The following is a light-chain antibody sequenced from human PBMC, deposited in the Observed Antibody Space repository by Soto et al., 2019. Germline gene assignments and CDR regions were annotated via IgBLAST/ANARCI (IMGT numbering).Light chain of an antibody. CDR1: ISDVGGYNF. V-gene: IGLV2-8*01. J-gene: IGLJ2*01. Sequence: QSALTQPASVSGSPGQSITISCSGTISDVGGYNFVSWFQQHPGKAPKLMIYEVTKRPSGVPDRFSGSKSGNTASLTVSGLQAEDEADYYCISYAAGNNYLVFGGGTKLTVL. CDR2: EVT. CDR3: ISYAAGNNYLV.